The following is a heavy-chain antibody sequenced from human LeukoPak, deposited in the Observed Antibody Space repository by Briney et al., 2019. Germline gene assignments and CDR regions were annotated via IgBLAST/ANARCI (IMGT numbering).Heavy chain of an antibody. Sequence: GGSLRLSCAASGVTFSASWMNWVRQAPVTGLEWVASIDQDGRQKFYVDSVKGRFTISRDNAENSLYLHLSSLRAEDTAVYYCARDRLTWGQGTLVTVSS. CDR2: IDQDGRQK. CDR3: ARDRLT. V-gene: IGHV3-7*01. CDR1: GVTFSASW. D-gene: IGHD4/OR15-4a*01. J-gene: IGHJ4*02.